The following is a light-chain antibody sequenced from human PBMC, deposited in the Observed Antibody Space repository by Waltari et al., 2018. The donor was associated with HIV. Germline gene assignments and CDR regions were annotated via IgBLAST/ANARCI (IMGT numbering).Light chain of an antibody. CDR1: SSDVGGYNY. CDR2: EVS. V-gene: IGLV2-14*01. Sequence: QSALTQHDSVSGSPGQSITISCTGTSSDVGGYNYVSWYQQHTGKAPKIMIYEVSNLPSGVSNRFSVSKSGNTTSLTISGLQAEDEADYYFSSYTSCSTLVFGGGTKLTVL. CDR3: SSYTSCSTLV. J-gene: IGLJ2*01.